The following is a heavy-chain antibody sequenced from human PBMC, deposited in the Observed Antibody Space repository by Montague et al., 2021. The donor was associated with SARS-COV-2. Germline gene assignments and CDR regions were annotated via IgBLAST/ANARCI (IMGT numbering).Heavy chain of an antibody. D-gene: IGHD2-21*02. CDR1: GGSISSSSYY. CDR3: ARHRHIVVVTAIPGWFDP. Sequence: SETLSLTCTVSGGSISSSSYYWGWIRQPPGKGLEWIGSISYSGSTYYNPSLKSRVTISVDTSKSQFSLKLSSVTAADTAVYYCARHRHIVVVTAIPGWFDPWGQGTLVTVSS. J-gene: IGHJ5*02. CDR2: ISYSGST. V-gene: IGHV4-39*01.